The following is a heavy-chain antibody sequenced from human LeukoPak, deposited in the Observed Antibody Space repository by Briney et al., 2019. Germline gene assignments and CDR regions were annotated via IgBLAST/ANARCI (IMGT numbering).Heavy chain of an antibody. CDR3: ARRLIVPFDY. D-gene: IGHD2-2*01. V-gene: IGHV3-48*03. J-gene: IGHJ4*02. Sequence: GGSLRLSCAASGFTFSSYWMNWVRQAPGKGLEWVSYISSSGSTIYYADSVKGRFTISRDNAKNSLYLQMNSLRAEDTAVYYCARRLIVPFDYWGQGTLVTVSS. CDR1: GFTFSSYW. CDR2: ISSSGSTI.